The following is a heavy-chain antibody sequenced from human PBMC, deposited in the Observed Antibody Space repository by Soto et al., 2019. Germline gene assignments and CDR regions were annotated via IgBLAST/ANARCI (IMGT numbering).Heavy chain of an antibody. J-gene: IGHJ5*02. D-gene: IGHD3-16*02. V-gene: IGHV1-18*01. CDR1: GYTFISYA. CDR2: ISAYNGNT. CDR3: ARARLRLGELSFQNWFDP. Sequence: QVQVVQSGAEVKKPRASVKVSFKTSGYTFISYAISWVRQAPGQGFEWMGWISAYNGNTNNAQKLQGRVTMTTDTSTSTAYMELRSLRSDDTAVYYCARARLRLGELSFQNWFDPWGQGTLVTVSS.